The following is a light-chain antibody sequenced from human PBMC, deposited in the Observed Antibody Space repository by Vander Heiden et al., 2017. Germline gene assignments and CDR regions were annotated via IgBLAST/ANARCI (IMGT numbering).Light chain of an antibody. V-gene: IGKV1-39*01. CDR3: QQSYSTPPT. CDR2: AAS. CDR1: QSISSY. Sequence: DIQMPQSASSLSASVGDRVTITCRASQSISSYLNWYQQKPGKAPKLLIYAASSLQSGVPSRFSGSGSGTDFTLTISSLQPEDFATYYCQQSYSTPPTFGQGTKLEIK. J-gene: IGKJ2*01.